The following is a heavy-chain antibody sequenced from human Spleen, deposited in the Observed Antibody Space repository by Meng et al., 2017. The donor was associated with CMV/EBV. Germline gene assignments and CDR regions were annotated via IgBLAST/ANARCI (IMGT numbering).Heavy chain of an antibody. D-gene: IGHD1-26*01. CDR2: INPGGST. CDR1: RHTFTNYY. Sequence: KGSGKSSRHTFTNYYLHWVRQAPGQGLEWMGIINPGGSTTYAQNFQGRVTMTRDTSTITVYMELRSLRSEDTAVYYCASGSYYNADYWGQGTLVTVSS. CDR3: ASGSYYNADY. V-gene: IGHV1-46*01. J-gene: IGHJ4*02.